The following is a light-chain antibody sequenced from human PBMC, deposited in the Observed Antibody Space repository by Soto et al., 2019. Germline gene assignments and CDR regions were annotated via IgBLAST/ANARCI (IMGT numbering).Light chain of an antibody. CDR3: QQYNNWPRT. V-gene: IGKV3-15*01. CDR2: GAS. Sequence: EIVMTQSPATLSVSPGERATLSCRASQSVSSNLAWYQQKPGQAPRLLIYGASTRATGIPARFSGSGSGTEFTLTISSLHSEDFAVYYCQQYNNWPRTFGQGTKVDI. J-gene: IGKJ1*01. CDR1: QSVSSN.